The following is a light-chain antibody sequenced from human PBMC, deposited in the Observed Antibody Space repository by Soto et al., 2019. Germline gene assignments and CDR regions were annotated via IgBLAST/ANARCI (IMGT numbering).Light chain of an antibody. CDR3: QQYGTPPWT. V-gene: IGKV3-20*01. Sequence: EIVLTQSPGTLSLSPGERATLSCRASQSVSSSYLAWYQQKAGQAPRLLTYGASSRATGIPDRFSGSGSGTDFTLTISRREPEDSALYYCQQYGTPPWTFGQGNKVEI. CDR2: GAS. J-gene: IGKJ1*01. CDR1: QSVSSSY.